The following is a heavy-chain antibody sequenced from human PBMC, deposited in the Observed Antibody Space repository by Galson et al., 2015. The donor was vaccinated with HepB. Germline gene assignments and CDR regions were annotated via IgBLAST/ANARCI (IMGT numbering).Heavy chain of an antibody. J-gene: IGHJ1*01. D-gene: IGHD5-12*01. V-gene: IGHV1-2*06. CDR3: AKDRYSGYDDPQH. Sequence: SVKVSCKASGYTFTGYYMHWVRQAPGQGLEWMGRINPNSGGTNYAQKFQGRVTMTRDTSISTAYMELSRLRSDDTAVYYCAKDRYSGYDDPQHWGQGTLVTVSS. CDR2: INPNSGGT. CDR1: GYTFTGYY.